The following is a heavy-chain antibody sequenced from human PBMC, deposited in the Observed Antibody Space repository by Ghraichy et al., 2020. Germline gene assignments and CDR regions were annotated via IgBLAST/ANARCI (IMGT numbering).Heavy chain of an antibody. Sequence: GGSLRLSCAASGFTFSSYAMSWVRQAPGKGLEWVSAISGSGGSTYYADSVKGRFTISRDNSKNTLYLQMNSLRAEDTAVYYCAKAGRRRWELLTGDDAFDIWGQGTMVTVSS. J-gene: IGHJ3*02. D-gene: IGHD1-26*01. CDR3: AKAGRRRWELLTGDDAFDI. CDR1: GFTFSSYA. CDR2: ISGSGGST. V-gene: IGHV3-23*01.